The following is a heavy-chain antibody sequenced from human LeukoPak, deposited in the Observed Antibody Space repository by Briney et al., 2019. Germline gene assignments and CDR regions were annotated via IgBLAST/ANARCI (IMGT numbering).Heavy chain of an antibody. D-gene: IGHD6-19*01. CDR2: LSTSGGNT. CDR1: GFTFSSYA. CDR3: AKRSGASTYYFDY. J-gene: IGHJ4*02. V-gene: IGHV3-23*01. Sequence: GGSLRLSCAASGFTFSSYAMSWVRQPSGKGLQWVSSLSTSGGNTYYADSVRGRFTISRDNSQNTLYLQMDSLRAEDTAVYYCAKRSGASTYYFDYWGQGALLTVSS.